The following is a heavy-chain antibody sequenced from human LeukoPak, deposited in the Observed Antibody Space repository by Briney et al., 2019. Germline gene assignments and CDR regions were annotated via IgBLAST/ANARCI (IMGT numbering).Heavy chain of an antibody. V-gene: IGHV3-21*04. D-gene: IGHD3-10*01. CDR3: ARGTYYYGSGTNQDAFDI. CDR2: ISSSSSYI. Sequence: GGSLRLSCAASRFTFSSYSMNWVRQAPGKGLEWVSSISSSSSYIYYADSVKGRFTISRDNAKNSLYLQMNSLRAEDTALYYCARGTYYYGSGTNQDAFDIWGQGTMVTVSS. J-gene: IGHJ3*02. CDR1: RFTFSSYS.